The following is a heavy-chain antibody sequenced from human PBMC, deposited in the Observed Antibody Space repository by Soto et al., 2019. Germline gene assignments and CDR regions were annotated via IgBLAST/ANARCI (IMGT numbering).Heavy chain of an antibody. Sequence: SETLSRTCTVSGGSISSSSYYWGWIRQPPGKGLEWIGSIYYSGSTYYNPSLKSRVTISVDTSKNQFSLKLSSVTAADTAVYYCAGATYYDFWSGYSTFDYWGQGTLVSVSS. V-gene: IGHV4-39*01. CDR3: AGATYYDFWSGYSTFDY. D-gene: IGHD3-3*01. CDR2: IYYSGST. CDR1: GGSISSSSYY. J-gene: IGHJ4*02.